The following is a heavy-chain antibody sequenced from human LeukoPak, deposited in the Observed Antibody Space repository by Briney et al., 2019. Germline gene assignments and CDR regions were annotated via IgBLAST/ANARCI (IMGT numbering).Heavy chain of an antibody. D-gene: IGHD3-3*01. CDR2: IYTSGST. CDR3: AREHRLRFLEWPPNWFDP. CDR1: GGSISSGSYY. V-gene: IGHV4-61*02. J-gene: IGHJ5*02. Sequence: SETLSLTCTVSGGSISSGSYYWSWIRQPAGKGLEWIGRIYTSGSTNYNPSLKSRVTISVDTSKNQFSLKLSSVTAADTAVYYCAREHRLRFLEWPPNWFDPWGQGTLVTVSS.